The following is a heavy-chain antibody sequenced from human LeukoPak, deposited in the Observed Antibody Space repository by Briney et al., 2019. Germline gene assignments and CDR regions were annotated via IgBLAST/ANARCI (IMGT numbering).Heavy chain of an antibody. V-gene: IGHV1-69*05. Sequence: GSSVKVSCKASGGTFSSYAISWVRQAPGQGLEWMGGIIPIFGTANYAQKFQGRVTITTEESTSTAYMELSSLRSEDTAVYYCARATESTRPYYYYYYMDVWGKGTTVTVSS. CDR3: ARATESTRPYYYYYYMDV. CDR1: GGTFSSYA. D-gene: IGHD2-2*01. J-gene: IGHJ6*03. CDR2: IIPIFGTA.